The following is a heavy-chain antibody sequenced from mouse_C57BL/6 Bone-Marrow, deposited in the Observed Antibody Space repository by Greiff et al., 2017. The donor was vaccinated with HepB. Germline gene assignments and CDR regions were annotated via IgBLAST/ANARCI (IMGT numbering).Heavy chain of an antibody. CDR3: ASNSGDAIDY. J-gene: IGHJ4*01. V-gene: IGHV2-6*01. CDR1: GFSLTSYG. Sequence: QVQLQQSGPGLVAPSQSLFITCTVSGFSLTSYGVDWVRQSPGKGLEWLGGIWGVGSTKYNSALKSRLSISKDNSKSQVFLKMNSLQTDDTAIYYCASNSGDAIDYWGQGTSVTVSS. CDR2: IWGVGST.